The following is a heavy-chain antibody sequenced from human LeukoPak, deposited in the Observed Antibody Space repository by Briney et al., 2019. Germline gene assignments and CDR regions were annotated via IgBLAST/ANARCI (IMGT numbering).Heavy chain of an antibody. Sequence: RTGGSLRLSCEASGFTFSNYAMSWVRQAPGKGLEWVSSISSDNISIYYADSLKGRFTITRDNARNSLYLQMNSLRAEDTAVYYCARGKSYYQYYYMDFWGKGATVTVSS. CDR1: GFTFSNYA. J-gene: IGHJ6*03. CDR2: ISSDNISI. V-gene: IGHV3-21*01. CDR3: ARGKSYYQYYYMDF.